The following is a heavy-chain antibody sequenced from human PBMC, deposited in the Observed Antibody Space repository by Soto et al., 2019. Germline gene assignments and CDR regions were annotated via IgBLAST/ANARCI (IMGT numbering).Heavy chain of an antibody. V-gene: IGHV4-31*03. CDR2: IHYSGIT. CDR3: ASSGAREGDWFDP. Sequence: QVQLQESGPGVVKPSQTLSLTCTVSGGSIRRRGYYWSWIRHHPGEGLQWIGFIHYSGITDYNPSLMSRAAISADTSKNQFSLKLSSVTAADTAVYYCASSGAREGDWFDPWGQGTLVTVSS. J-gene: IGHJ5*02. CDR1: GGSIRRRGYY. D-gene: IGHD3-16*01.